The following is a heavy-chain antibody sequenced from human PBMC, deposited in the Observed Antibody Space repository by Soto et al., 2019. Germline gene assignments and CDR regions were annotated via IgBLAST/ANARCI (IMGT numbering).Heavy chain of an antibody. CDR1: GGAPSDYF. J-gene: IGHJ6*03. V-gene: IGHV4-34*01. D-gene: IGHD2-21*01. CDR3: ARGGISHWAYFYYMDV. CDR2: INHHGSI. Sequence: TLETLSLPWGVSGGAPSDYFWSWIRQPPGMALEWIGEINHHGSINYNPSLKSRVTMSVDTSKNQFSLTLNSVTAADTATYYCARGGISHWAYFYYMDVRDRGTTVTVSS.